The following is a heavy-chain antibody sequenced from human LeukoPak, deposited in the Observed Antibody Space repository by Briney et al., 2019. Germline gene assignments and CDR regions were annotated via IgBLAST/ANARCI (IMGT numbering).Heavy chain of an antibody. CDR1: GGSFSGYY. J-gene: IGHJ4*02. Sequence: KPSETLSLTCAVYGGSFSGYYWSWIRQPPGKGLEWIGEINHSGSTNYNPSLKSRVTISVDTSKNQFSLKLSSVTAADTAVYYCARGYCSSTSCHSDFDYWGQGTLVTVSS. D-gene: IGHD2-2*02. CDR2: INHSGST. CDR3: ARGYCSSTSCHSDFDY. V-gene: IGHV4-34*01.